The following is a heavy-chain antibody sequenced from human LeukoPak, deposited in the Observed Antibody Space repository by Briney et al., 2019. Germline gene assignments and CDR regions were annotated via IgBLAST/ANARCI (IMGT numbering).Heavy chain of an antibody. CDR1: GVTFSYYA. V-gene: IGHV1-69*05. CDR3: ARDPRFDAFDI. J-gene: IGHJ3*02. Sequence: SVKVSCKASGVTFSYYAFNWVRQAPGQGLEWMGGIIPIFATANYAQKLQGRVTMTTDTSTSTAYMELRSLRSDDTAVYYCARDPRFDAFDIWGQGTMVTVSS. CDR2: IIPIFATA.